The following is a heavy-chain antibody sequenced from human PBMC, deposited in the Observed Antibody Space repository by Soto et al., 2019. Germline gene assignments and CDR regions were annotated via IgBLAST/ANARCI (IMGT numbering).Heavy chain of an antibody. Sequence: QVQLVQSGAEVKKPGASVKVSCKASGYTFTSYDINWVRQATGQGLEWMGWMNPNSGNTGYAQKFQGRVTMTRNTSIRTAYMERSSLRSEDTAVYYCARRPLYSSGWEWFDPWGQGTLVTVSS. J-gene: IGHJ5*02. CDR3: ARRPLYSSGWEWFDP. D-gene: IGHD6-19*01. CDR1: GYTFTSYD. V-gene: IGHV1-8*01. CDR2: MNPNSGNT.